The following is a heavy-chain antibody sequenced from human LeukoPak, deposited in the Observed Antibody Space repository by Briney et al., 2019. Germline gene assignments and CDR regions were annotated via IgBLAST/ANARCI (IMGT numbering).Heavy chain of an antibody. CDR3: ARGQRAVAGYYFDY. CDR1: GFTFSSYS. CDR2: ISSSSSYI. D-gene: IGHD2-21*01. J-gene: IGHJ4*02. V-gene: IGHV3-21*01. Sequence: GGSLRLSCAASGFTFSSYSMNWVRQAPGKGLEWVSSISSSSSYIYYADSVKGRFTISRDNAKNSLYLQMNSLRAEDTAVYYCARGQRAVAGYYFDYWGQGTLVTVSS.